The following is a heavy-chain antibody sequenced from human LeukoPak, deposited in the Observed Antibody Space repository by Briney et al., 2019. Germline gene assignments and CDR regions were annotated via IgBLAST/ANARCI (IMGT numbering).Heavy chain of an antibody. J-gene: IGHJ3*02. Sequence: GSLRLSCAASGFTFSSYAMSWVRQPPGKGLEWIGSIYYSGSTYYNPSLKSRVTISVDTSKNQFSLKLSSVTAADTAVYYCARASSSWQSRDAFDIWGQGTMVTVSS. CDR1: GFTFSSYA. CDR3: ARASSSWQSRDAFDI. CDR2: IYYSGST. D-gene: IGHD6-13*01. V-gene: IGHV4-39*07.